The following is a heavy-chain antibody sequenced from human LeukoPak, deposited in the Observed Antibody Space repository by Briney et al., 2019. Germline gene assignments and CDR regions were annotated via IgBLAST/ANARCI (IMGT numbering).Heavy chain of an antibody. V-gene: IGHV4-59*08. CDR3: VGEKNYWGTPY. Sequence: SETLSLTCTVSGDSLSTYSWSWLRQPPGKGLEYIGYIYYSVSTNYNPSLKSRVTMSVDTSKNQFSLKLNSVTAADTAVYYCVGEKNYWGTPYWGQGTLVTVSS. CDR2: IYYSVST. J-gene: IGHJ4*02. D-gene: IGHD1-7*01. CDR1: GDSLSTYS.